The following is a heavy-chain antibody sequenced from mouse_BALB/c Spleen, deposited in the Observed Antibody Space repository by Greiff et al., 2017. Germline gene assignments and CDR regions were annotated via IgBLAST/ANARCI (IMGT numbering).Heavy chain of an antibody. D-gene: IGHD6-1*01. CDR1: GYSITSGY. Sequence: EVQRVESGPSLVKPSQTLSLTCSVTGYSITSGYWNWIRKFPGNKLEYMGYISYSGSTYYNPSLKSRISITRDTSKNQYYLQLTSVTTEDTATYYCARFVPRKYYAMDYWGQGTAVTVSS. CDR3: ARFVPRKYYAMDY. V-gene: IGHV3-8*02. J-gene: IGHJ4*01. CDR2: ISYSGST.